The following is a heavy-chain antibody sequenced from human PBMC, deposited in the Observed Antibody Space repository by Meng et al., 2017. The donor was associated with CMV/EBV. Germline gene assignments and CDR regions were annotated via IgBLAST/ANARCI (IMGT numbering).Heavy chain of an antibody. V-gene: IGHV4-4*07. CDR3: ARGGLYYYDSSGHFDY. Sequence: QVQPQGSGPGLGNPSETLSLTCTVSGGSISSYYWSWIRQPAGKGLEWIGRIYTSGSTNYNPSLKSRVTMSVDTSKNQFSLKLSSVTAADTAVYYCARGGLYYYDSSGHFDYWGQGTLVTVSS. J-gene: IGHJ4*02. CDR1: GGSISSYY. CDR2: IYTSGST. D-gene: IGHD3-22*01.